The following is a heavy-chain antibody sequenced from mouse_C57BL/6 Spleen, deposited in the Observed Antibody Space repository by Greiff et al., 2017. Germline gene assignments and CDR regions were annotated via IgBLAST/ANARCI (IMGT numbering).Heavy chain of an antibody. CDR1: GFTFSSYT. CDR2: ISGGGGNT. V-gene: IGHV5-9*01. CDR3: AREDGYYVVDY. D-gene: IGHD2-3*01. Sequence: EVHLVESGGGLVKPGGSLKLSCAASGFTFSSYTLSWVRQTPETRLEWVATISGGGGNTYYPDSVKGRSTIARDNAKNTLYLHRSSLRSEDTALYDCAREDGYYVVDYWGQGTTRTVSS. J-gene: IGHJ2*01.